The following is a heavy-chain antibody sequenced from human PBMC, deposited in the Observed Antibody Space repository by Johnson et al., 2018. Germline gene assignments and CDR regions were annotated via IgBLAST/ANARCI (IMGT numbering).Heavy chain of an antibody. CDR2: ISYDGSNK. J-gene: IGHJ3*02. Sequence: QVQLVESGGGVVQPGRSLRLSCAASGFTFSSYSMHWVRQAPGKGLEWVAVISYDGSNKYYADSVKGRFTISRDNSKNTLSLHMNSLSAEDTAVYYCAKASNDYSNYMSAFDIWGQGTMVTVSS. CDR3: AKASNDYSNYMSAFDI. V-gene: IGHV3-30*18. CDR1: GFTFSSYS. D-gene: IGHD4-11*01.